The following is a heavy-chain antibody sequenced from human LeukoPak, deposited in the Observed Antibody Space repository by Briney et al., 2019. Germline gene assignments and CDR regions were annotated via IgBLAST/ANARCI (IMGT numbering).Heavy chain of an antibody. V-gene: IGHV4-39*01. J-gene: IGHJ2*01. CDR3: ARGVTMIVVVIHDWYFDL. D-gene: IGHD3-22*01. CDR1: GGSISSSSYY. Sequence: SETLSLTCTVSGGSISSSSYYWGWIRQPPGRGLDWIGNIYYSGSAYYNPSLKSRVTVSVDTSKNQFSLKLTSVTAADTAVYYCARGVTMIVVVIHDWYFDLWGRGTLVTVSS. CDR2: IYYSGSA.